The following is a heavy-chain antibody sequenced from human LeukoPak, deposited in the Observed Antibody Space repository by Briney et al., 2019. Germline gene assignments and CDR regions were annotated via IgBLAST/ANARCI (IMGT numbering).Heavy chain of an antibody. CDR3: ARELYYGGNPFDY. CDR2: IYYSGST. Sequence: SETPSLTCTVSGGSISSYYWSWIRQPPGKGLEWIGYIYYSGSTNYNPSLKSRVTISVDTSKNQFSLKLSSVTAADTAVYYCARELYYGGNPFDYWGQGTLVTVSS. J-gene: IGHJ4*02. V-gene: IGHV4-59*01. D-gene: IGHD4-23*01. CDR1: GGSISSYY.